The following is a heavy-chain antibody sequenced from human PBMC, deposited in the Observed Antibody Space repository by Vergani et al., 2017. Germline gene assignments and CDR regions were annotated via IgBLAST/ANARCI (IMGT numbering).Heavy chain of an antibody. D-gene: IGHD6-13*01. V-gene: IGHV3-30-3*01. J-gene: IGHJ4*02. CDR1: GFTFSSYA. CDR3: ARVPGTPSRFDY. Sequence: QVQLVESGGGVVQPGRSLRLSCAASGFTFSSYAMNWVRQAPGKGLEWVAVISYDGSNTYYADSLTGRVTTSRDNSKNTLYLQMNSLRADDTAVYYCARVPGTPSRFDYWGQGTLVTVSS. CDR2: ISYDGSNT.